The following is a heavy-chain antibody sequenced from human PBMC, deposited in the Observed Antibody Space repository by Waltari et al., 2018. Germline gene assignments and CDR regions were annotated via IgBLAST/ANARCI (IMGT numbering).Heavy chain of an antibody. CDR1: GGSISRYY. CDR3: ARDYTAASYDAFDI. D-gene: IGHD6-13*01. V-gene: IGHV4-4*07. Sequence: QVQLQESGPGLVKPSETLSLTCTVSGGSISRYYWSWIRQPAGKGLEWIGRIYTSGSTNYNPSLKSRVTMSVDTSKNQFSLKLSSVTTADTAVYYCARDYTAASYDAFDIWGQGTMVTVSS. CDR2: IYTSGST. J-gene: IGHJ3*02.